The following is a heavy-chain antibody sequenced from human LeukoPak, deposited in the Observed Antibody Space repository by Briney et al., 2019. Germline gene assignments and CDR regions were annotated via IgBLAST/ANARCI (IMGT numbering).Heavy chain of an antibody. J-gene: IGHJ5*02. D-gene: IGHD3-10*01. CDR1: GGSISSSSHY. CDR3: ARNYGSGSYYNWFDP. Sequence: PSETLSLTCSVSGGSISSSSHYWDWIRQPPGEGLEWIGSIYYSGSTYYNPSLKSRVTISVDTSKNQFSLKLSSVTAADTAVYYCARNYGSGSYYNWFDPWGQGTLVTVSS. CDR2: IYYSGST. V-gene: IGHV4-39*07.